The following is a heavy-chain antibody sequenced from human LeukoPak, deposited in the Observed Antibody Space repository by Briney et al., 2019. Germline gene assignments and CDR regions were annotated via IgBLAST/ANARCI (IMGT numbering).Heavy chain of an antibody. Sequence: SETLSLTCSVSGGSISSFYCNWMRQPAGKGLEWIGRIYTSGTTTYNPSLKSRVTMSVDTSKNQFSLKLSSVTAADTAVYYCARDSGTTGEVKFDPWGQETLVTVSS. CDR2: IYTSGTT. CDR3: ARDSGTTGEVKFDP. V-gene: IGHV4-4*07. J-gene: IGHJ5*02. D-gene: IGHD3-10*01. CDR1: GGSISSFY.